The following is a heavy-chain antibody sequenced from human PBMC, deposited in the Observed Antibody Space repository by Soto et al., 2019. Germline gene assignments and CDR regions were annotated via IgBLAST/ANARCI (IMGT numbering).Heavy chain of an antibody. CDR3: ATERLHSGSYYSSL. D-gene: IGHD1-26*01. Sequence: GGSLRLSCAASGFTFSSYSMNWVRQAPGKGLEWVSSISSSSSYIYYADSVKGRFTISRDNAKNSLYLQMNSLRAEDTAVYYCATERLHSGSYYSSLWGQGNLVTVSS. J-gene: IGHJ4*02. CDR1: GFTFSSYS. CDR2: ISSSSSYI. V-gene: IGHV3-21*01.